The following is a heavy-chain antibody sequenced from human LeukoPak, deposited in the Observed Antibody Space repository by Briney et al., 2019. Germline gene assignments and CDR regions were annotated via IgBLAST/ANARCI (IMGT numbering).Heavy chain of an antibody. CDR1: GGSFSGYY. CDR3: ARRRITMVRGVIISIDAFDI. J-gene: IGHJ3*02. Sequence: SETLSLTCAVYGGSFSGYYWSWIRQPPGKGLEWIGEINHSGSTNYNPSLKSRVTISVDTSKNQFSLKLSSVTAADTAVYYCARRRITMVRGVIISIDAFDIWGQGTMDTVSS. D-gene: IGHD3-10*01. CDR2: INHSGST. V-gene: IGHV4-34*01.